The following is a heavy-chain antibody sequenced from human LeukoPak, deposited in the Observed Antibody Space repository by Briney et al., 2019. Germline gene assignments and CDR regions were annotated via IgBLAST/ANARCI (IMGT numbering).Heavy chain of an antibody. Sequence: PSETLSLTCAVSGGSISSSNWWSWVRQPPGKGLEWIGEIYHSGSTNYNPSLKSRVTISVGTSKNLFSLKLSSVTAADTAVYYCARANYYDSSGYSRGAFDIWGQGTMVTVSS. CDR3: ARANYYDSSGYSRGAFDI. CDR1: GGSISSSNW. J-gene: IGHJ3*02. D-gene: IGHD3-22*01. V-gene: IGHV4-4*02. CDR2: IYHSGST.